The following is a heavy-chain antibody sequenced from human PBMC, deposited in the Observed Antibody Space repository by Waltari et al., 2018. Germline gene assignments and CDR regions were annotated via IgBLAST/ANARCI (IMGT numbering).Heavy chain of an antibody. Sequence: EVQLVESGGGLVQPGGSLRLSCAASGFTFSSYWMSWVRQAPGTGLEWVANIKQDGSEKYYVDAVKGRFTISRDNAKNSLYLQMNSLRAEDTAVYYCAREGVQLEIDYWGQGTLVTVSS. CDR3: AREGVQLEIDY. J-gene: IGHJ4*02. D-gene: IGHD1-1*01. CDR2: IKQDGSEK. V-gene: IGHV3-7*01. CDR1: GFTFSSYW.